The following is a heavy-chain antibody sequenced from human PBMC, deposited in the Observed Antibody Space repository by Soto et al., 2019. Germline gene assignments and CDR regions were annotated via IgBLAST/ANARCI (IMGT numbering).Heavy chain of an antibody. D-gene: IGHD6-19*01. CDR1: GFTFGDYA. J-gene: IGHJ6*02. CDR2: IKQDGSEK. V-gene: IGHV3-7*01. CDR3: ARDYNPSSGWYLSYYYYGMDV. Sequence: GGSLRLSCTASGFTFGDYAMSWVRQAPGKGLEWVANIKQDGSEKYYVDSVKGRFTISRDNAKNSLYLQMNSLRAEDTAVYYCARDYNPSSGWYLSYYYYGMDVWGQGTTVTVSS.